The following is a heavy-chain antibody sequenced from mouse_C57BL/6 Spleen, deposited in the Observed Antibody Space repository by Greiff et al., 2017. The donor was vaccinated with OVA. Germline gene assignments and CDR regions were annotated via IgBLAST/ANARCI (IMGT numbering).Heavy chain of an antibody. CDR2: FHPYNDDT. Sequence: VQLQQSGAELVKPGASVKMSCKASGYTFTTYPIEWMKQNHGKSLEWIGNFHPYNDDTKYNEKFKGKATLTVEKSSSTVYLELSRLTSDDSAVYDCERGGYYYCSSNGHFDVWGTGTTLTVSS. J-gene: IGHJ1*03. CDR3: ERGGYYYCSSNGHFDV. V-gene: IGHV1-47*01. D-gene: IGHD1-1*01. CDR1: GYTFTTYP.